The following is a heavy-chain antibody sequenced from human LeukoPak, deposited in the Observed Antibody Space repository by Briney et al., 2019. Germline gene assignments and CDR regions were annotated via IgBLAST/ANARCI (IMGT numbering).Heavy chain of an antibody. D-gene: IGHD3-9*01. CDR1: GFTFRTLA. CDR2: IYSGDNT. J-gene: IGHJ4*02. V-gene: IGHV3-66*01. CDR3: ARDYYDILTANRQTKSSYFDY. Sequence: GGSLRLSCAASGFTFRTLAMSWVRQAPGKGLEWVSVIYSGDNTYYVDSVKGRFTISRDSSKNTLYLQMNSLRAEDTAVYYCARDYYDILTANRQTKSSYFDYWGQGTLVTVSS.